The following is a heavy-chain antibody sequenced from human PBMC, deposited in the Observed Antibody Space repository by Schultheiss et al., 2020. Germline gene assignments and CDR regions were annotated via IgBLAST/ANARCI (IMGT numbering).Heavy chain of an antibody. CDR3: ARAPELRYYFDY. V-gene: IGHV1-8*01. D-gene: IGHD1-26*01. CDR2: MNPNSGNT. CDR1: GYTFTSYD. J-gene: IGHJ4*02. Sequence: ASVKVSCKASGYTFTSYDINWVRQATGQGLEWMGWMNPNSGNTGYAQKFQGWVTMTRDTSISTAYMELSRLRSEDTAVYYCARAPELRYYFDYWGQGTLVTVSS.